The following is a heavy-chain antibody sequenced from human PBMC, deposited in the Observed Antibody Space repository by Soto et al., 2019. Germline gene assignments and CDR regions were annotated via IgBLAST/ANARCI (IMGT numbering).Heavy chain of an antibody. CDR2: ISAYNGNT. CDR3: ARDLNPYCSSTSCYSPYYYYGMDV. D-gene: IGHD2-2*01. Sequence: GASVKVSCKASGYTFTSYYMHWVRQAPGQGLEWMGWISAYNGNTNHAQKLQGRVTMTTDTSTSTAYMELRSLRSDDTAVYYCARDLNPYCSSTSCYSPYYYYGMDVWGQGTTVTVSS. V-gene: IGHV1-18*04. CDR1: GYTFTSYY. J-gene: IGHJ6*02.